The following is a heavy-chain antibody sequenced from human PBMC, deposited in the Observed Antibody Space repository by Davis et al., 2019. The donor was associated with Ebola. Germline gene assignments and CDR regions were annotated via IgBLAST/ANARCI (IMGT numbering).Heavy chain of an antibody. V-gene: IGHV4-59*01. CDR2: IYYSGST. J-gene: IGHJ3*01. Sequence: MPGGSLRLSCTASGGSISNYYWSWIRQPPGKGLEWIGYIYYSGSTTYNPSLKSRVTISVDTSQNQFSLKLTSVTAADTAVYYCARGAGATVAQLLWGQGTMVTVSS. CDR1: GGSISNYY. CDR3: ARGAGATVAQLL. D-gene: IGHD1-1*01.